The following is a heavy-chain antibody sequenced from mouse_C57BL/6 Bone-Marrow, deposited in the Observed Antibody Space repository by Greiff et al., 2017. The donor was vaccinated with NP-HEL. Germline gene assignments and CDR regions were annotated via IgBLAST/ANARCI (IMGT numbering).Heavy chain of an antibody. V-gene: IGHV5-4*01. J-gene: IGHJ2*01. CDR3: ARDWIPYDGYYGFDY. CDR1: GFTFSSYA. CDR2: ISDGGSYT. Sequence: EVHLVESGGGLVKPGGSLKLSCAASGFTFSSYAMSWVRQTPEKRLEWVATISDGGSYTYYPDNVKGRFTISRDNAKNNLYLQMSHLKSEDTAMYYFARDWIPYDGYYGFDYWGQGTTLTVSS. D-gene: IGHD2-3*01.